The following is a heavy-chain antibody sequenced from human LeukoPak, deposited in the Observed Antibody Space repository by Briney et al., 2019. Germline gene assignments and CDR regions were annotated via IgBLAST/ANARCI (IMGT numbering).Heavy chain of an antibody. CDR1: GFTVSSNY. D-gene: IGHD3-22*01. CDR3: ARAFVYYDSSGCDY. CDR2: ISSSSSYI. V-gene: IGHV3-21*01. J-gene: IGHJ4*02. Sequence: PGGSLRLSCEASGFTVSSNYMSWVRQAPGKGLEWVSSISSSSSYIYYADSVKGRFTISRDNARKSLYLQMNSLRAEDTAVYYCARAFVYYDSSGCDYWGQGTLVTVSS.